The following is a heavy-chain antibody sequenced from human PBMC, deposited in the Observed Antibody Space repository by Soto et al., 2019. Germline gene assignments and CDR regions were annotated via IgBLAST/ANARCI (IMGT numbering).Heavy chain of an antibody. CDR3: TTACGTTCYWSYYGMDV. J-gene: IGHJ6*02. CDR2: IKSKGDGGTT. V-gene: IGHV3-15*01. Sequence: EVQLVESGGGLVKPGGSLRLSCEASGFIFNNAWMNWVRQSPGKGLEWVGHIKSKGDGGTTDYAAPVKGRFIISRDDSKKTLYLQMDSLKIEDTAVYYCTTACGTTCYWSYYGMDVWGQGTTVTVSS. D-gene: IGHD2-2*01. CDR1: GFIFNNAW.